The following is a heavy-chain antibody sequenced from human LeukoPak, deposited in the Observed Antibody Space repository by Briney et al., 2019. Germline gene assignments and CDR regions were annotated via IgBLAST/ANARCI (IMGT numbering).Heavy chain of an antibody. Sequence: GGSLRRSCAASGFTFSSYAMSWVRQAPGKGLQWVSAISGSGGSTYYADSVKGRFTISRDNSKNTLYLQMNSLRAEDTAVYYCAKEGMLGGNYFDYWGQGTLVTVSS. CDR3: AKEGMLGGNYFDY. V-gene: IGHV3-23*01. CDR1: GFTFSSYA. D-gene: IGHD2-15*01. J-gene: IGHJ4*02. CDR2: ISGSGGST.